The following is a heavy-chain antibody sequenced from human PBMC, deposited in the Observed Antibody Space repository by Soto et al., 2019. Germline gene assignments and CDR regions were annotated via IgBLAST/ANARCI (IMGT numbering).Heavy chain of an antibody. CDR2: IYPGDSDT. D-gene: IGHD2-21*02. J-gene: IGHJ3*02. Sequence: GESLKISCKGSGYIFTSYWIGWVRQMPGKGLEWMGIIYPGDSDTRYSPSFQGQVTISADKSISTASLQWSSLKASDTAMYYCARQVGHIVVVTAIPYDAFDIWGQGTMVTVSS. CDR1: GYIFTSYW. CDR3: ARQVGHIVVVTAIPYDAFDI. V-gene: IGHV5-51*01.